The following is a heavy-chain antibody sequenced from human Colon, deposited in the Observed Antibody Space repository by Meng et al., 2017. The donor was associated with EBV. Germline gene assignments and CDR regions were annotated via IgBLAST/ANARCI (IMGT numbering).Heavy chain of an antibody. V-gene: IGHV3-74*03. CDR3: ARDHYGYNSFDN. CDR2: LRGDGSKT. Sequence: EVQLVESGGGLVQPGGSLRPSCAASGFAFSTHWMHWVRQAPGKGLVWVSRLRGDGSKTSYADSVKGRFTISRDNAKNTLYLQMNSLRPEDTAVYYCARDHYGYNSFDNWGQGPLVTVSS. CDR1: GFAFSTHW. D-gene: IGHD5-24*01. J-gene: IGHJ4*02.